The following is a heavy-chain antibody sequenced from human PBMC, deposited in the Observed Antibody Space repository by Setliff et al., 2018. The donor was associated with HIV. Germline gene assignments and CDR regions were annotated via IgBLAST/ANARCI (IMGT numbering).Heavy chain of an antibody. V-gene: IGHV4-4*02. CDR3: ARRSRVLEWSPLDV. Sequence: PSETLSLTCAVSGDSLTSSTWWSWVRQSPGKGLDWIGEIFHSGRTNSNPSLKTRLTISADKSNNQFSLKLTSVTAADTAVYYCARRSRVLEWSPLDVWGQGTTVTVSS. J-gene: IGHJ6*02. D-gene: IGHD3-3*01. CDR1: GDSLTSSTW. CDR2: IFHSGRT.